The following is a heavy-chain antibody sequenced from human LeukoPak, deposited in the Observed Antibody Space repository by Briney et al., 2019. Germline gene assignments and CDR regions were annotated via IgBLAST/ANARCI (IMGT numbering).Heavy chain of an antibody. J-gene: IGHJ5*02. CDR1: GFTFSSYG. CDR3: AKEIAVAGTRWFDP. V-gene: IGHV3-30*18. Sequence: GRSLRLSCAASGFTFSSYGMHWVRQAPGKGLEGGAGISYDGSNKYYADSVKGRFTISRDNSKNTLYLQMNSLRAEGTAVYYCAKEIAVAGTRWFDPWGQGTLVTVSS. D-gene: IGHD6-19*01. CDR2: ISYDGSNK.